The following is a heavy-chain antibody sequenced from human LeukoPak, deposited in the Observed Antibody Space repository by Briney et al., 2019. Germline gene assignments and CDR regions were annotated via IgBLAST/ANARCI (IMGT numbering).Heavy chain of an antibody. D-gene: IGHD6-13*01. CDR3: ASSPTIAADDAFDI. V-gene: IGHV4-4*07. J-gene: IGHJ3*02. CDR2: IYTSGST. CDR1: GGSISSYY. Sequence: SETLSLTCTVSGGSISSYYWSWIRQPAGKGLEWIGRIYTSGSTNYNPSLKSRVTMSVDTSKNQFSLKLSSVTAADTAVYYCASSPTIAADDAFDIWGQGTMVTVSS.